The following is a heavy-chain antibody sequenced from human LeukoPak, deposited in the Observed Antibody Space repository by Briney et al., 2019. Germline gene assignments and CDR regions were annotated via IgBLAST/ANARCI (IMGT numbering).Heavy chain of an antibody. Sequence: PGGSLRLSPAASGFTFSSYGMHWVRQAPGRGLELVAIISDDRNNEYYADSVKGRFTIARDNSKNTLYLQMNTLRVEDTSVYYCAKDSSGWYFDIWGQGTLVTVSS. CDR1: GFTFSSYG. V-gene: IGHV3-30*18. J-gene: IGHJ3*02. D-gene: IGHD6-19*01. CDR3: AKDSSGWYFDI. CDR2: ISDDRNNE.